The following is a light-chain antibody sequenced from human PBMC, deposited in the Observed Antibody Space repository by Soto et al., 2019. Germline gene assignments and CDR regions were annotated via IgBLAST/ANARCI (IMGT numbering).Light chain of an antibody. CDR1: ESIRTY. V-gene: IGKV3-15*01. J-gene: IGKJ2*01. CDR3: QSYNVWPFT. CDR2: GAS. Sequence: EIVMTQSPATLSVSPGERVTLSCSASESIRTYLAWYQQKPGQAPRLLIYGASTKATGIPARFSGSGSATDFTLTISSLQSEDFAVYYCQSYNVWPFTFGQGTKLEI.